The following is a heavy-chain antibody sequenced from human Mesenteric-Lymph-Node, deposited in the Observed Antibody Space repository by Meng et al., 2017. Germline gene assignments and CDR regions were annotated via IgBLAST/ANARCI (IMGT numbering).Heavy chain of an antibody. D-gene: IGHD3-10*01. J-gene: IGHJ4*02. CDR1: GGSLSGYY. V-gene: IGHV4-34*02. CDR2: VYHNGVT. CDR3: ARGGATPMIIKY. Sequence: QVQLKQWGAEVLKPSETLSLTGAVYGGSLSGYYWSWIRQPPGKGLEWMGEVYHNGVTKYSPSLRSRVVISIDTSKNQFSLNLRSVSAADTAMYYCARGGATPMIIKYWGPGTLVTVSS.